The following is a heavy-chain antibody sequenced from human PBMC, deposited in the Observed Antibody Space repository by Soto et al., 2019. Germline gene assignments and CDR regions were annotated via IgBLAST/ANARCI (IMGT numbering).Heavy chain of an antibody. V-gene: IGHV4-59*01. J-gene: IGHJ6*02. D-gene: IGHD2-8*01. CDR3: ARAGIVQVSYAMDV. CDR2: IYHSGST. CDR1: GGSIGGDS. Sequence: SETLSLTCTVSGGSIGGDSWSWIRQSPGKGLDFIGYIYHSGSTDYNPSLKSRVTISMDTSKNQFSLRLSSVTAADTAVYYCARAGIVQVSYAMDVWGQGTTVTVSS.